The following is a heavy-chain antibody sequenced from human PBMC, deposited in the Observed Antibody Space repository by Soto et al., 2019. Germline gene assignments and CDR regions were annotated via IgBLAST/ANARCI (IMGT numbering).Heavy chain of an antibody. V-gene: IGHV1-18*01. CDR2: ISAYNGNT. D-gene: IGHD5-12*01. Sequence: ASVKVSCKASGYTFTSYGISWVRQAPGQGLEWMGWISAYNGNTNYAQKLQGRVTMTTDTSTSTAYMELRSLRSDDTAVYYCASSPYSGYDSFHWIDPWGQGTLVTVSS. J-gene: IGHJ5*02. CDR1: GYTFTSYG. CDR3: ASSPYSGYDSFHWIDP.